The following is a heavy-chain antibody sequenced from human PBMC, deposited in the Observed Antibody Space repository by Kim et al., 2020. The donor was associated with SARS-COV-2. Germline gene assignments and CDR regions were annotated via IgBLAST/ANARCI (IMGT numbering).Heavy chain of an antibody. V-gene: IGHV3-21*01. CDR3: ARRHGYSSSDNWFDP. CDR2: ISSGSTYI. CDR1: GFTFSSYS. Sequence: GGSLRLSCAASGFTFSSYSMNWVRQAPGKGLEWVSSISSGSTYIYYADSVKGRFTISRDNAKNSLYLQMNSLRAEDTAVYYCARRHGYSSSDNWFDPWGQGTLVTVSS. D-gene: IGHD6-13*01. J-gene: IGHJ5*02.